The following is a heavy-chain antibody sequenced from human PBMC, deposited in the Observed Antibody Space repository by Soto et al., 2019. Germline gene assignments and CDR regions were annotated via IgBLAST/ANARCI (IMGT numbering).Heavy chain of an antibody. CDR3: AISSSGWRRYYYMDV. Sequence: ASVKGSCKASGYSFTSYGISWVRQAPGQGLEWMGWISAYNGNTNYAQKLQGRVTMTTDTSTSTAYMELRSLRSDDTAVYYCAISSSGWRRYYYMDVWGKGTTVTVSS. V-gene: IGHV1-18*01. CDR1: GYSFTSYG. CDR2: ISAYNGNT. J-gene: IGHJ6*03. D-gene: IGHD6-19*01.